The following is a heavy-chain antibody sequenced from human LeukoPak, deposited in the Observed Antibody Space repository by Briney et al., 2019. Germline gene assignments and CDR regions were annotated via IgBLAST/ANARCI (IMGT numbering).Heavy chain of an antibody. D-gene: IGHD6-13*01. CDR2: INHSGST. CDR3: AREPLLGGSWYYFDY. V-gene: IGHV4-34*01. CDR1: GGSFSGYY. J-gene: IGHJ4*02. Sequence: SETLSLTCAVYGGSFSGYYWSWIRQPPGKGLEWIGEINHSGSTNYNPSLKSRVTISVDTSKNQFSLKLSSVTAADTAVYYCAREPLLGGSWYYFDYWGQGTLVTVSS.